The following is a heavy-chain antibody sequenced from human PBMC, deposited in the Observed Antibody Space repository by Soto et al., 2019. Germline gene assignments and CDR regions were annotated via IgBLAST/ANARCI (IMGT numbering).Heavy chain of an antibody. J-gene: IGHJ4*02. D-gene: IGHD2-15*01. Sequence: GGSLRLSCAASGFTFSSYAMHWVRQAPGKGLEWVAVISYDGSNKYYADSVKGRFTISRDNSKNTLYLQMNSLRAEDTAVYYCASNTTLGYCSGGSCYLFDYWGQGT. CDR1: GFTFSSYA. CDR3: ASNTTLGYCSGGSCYLFDY. V-gene: IGHV3-30-3*01. CDR2: ISYDGSNK.